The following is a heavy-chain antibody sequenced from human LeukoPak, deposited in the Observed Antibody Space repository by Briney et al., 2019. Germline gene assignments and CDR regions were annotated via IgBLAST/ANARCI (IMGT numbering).Heavy chain of an antibody. D-gene: IGHD3-22*01. Sequence: ASVTVSCTASGYTFTSYYMHWVRQAPGQGLEWMGIINPSGGSTSYAQKFQGRVTMTRDTSTSTVYMELSSLRSEDTAVYYCARDLGGGNYYELSFDPWGQGTLVTVSS. CDR1: GYTFTSYY. V-gene: IGHV1-46*01. CDR2: INPSGGST. CDR3: ARDLGGGNYYELSFDP. J-gene: IGHJ5*02.